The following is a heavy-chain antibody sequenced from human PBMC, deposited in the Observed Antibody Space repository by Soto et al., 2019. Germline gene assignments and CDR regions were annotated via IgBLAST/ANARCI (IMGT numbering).Heavy chain of an antibody. D-gene: IGHD3-22*01. CDR2: ISYDGSNK. CDR3: ATQPSTKTGRYYYDSSGHYYSDY. J-gene: IGHJ4*02. V-gene: IGHV3-30*03. Sequence: PGGSLRLSCAASGFTFSSYGMHWVRQAPGKGLEWVAVISYDGSNKYYADSVKGRFTISRDNSKNTLYLQMNSLRAEDTAVYYCATQPSTKTGRYYYDSSGHYYSDYWGQGTLVTVS. CDR1: GFTFSSYG.